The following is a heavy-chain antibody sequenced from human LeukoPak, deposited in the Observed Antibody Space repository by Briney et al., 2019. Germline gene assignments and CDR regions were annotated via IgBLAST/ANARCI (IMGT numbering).Heavy chain of an antibody. J-gene: IGHJ3*02. V-gene: IGHV3-48*04. CDR3: ARDLLQHTAIGLTPGKDAFDI. Sequence: AGGSLRLSCAASGFTFSTYSMNWVRQAPGKGLEWVSYIDTGTSTIYYADSVKGRFTISRDNAKNSLYLQMNSLRAEDTAVYYCARDLLQHTAIGLTPGKDAFDIWGQGTMVTVSS. D-gene: IGHD5-18*01. CDR1: GFTFSTYS. CDR2: IDTGTSTI.